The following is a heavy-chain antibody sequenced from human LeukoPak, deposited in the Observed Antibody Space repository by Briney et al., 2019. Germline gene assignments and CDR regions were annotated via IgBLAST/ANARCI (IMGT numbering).Heavy chain of an antibody. J-gene: IGHJ5*02. Sequence: GGSLRLSCAASGFTFSSNYMSWVRQAPGKGLEWVSVIYSGGSTYYADSMKGRFTISRDNSKNTLYLQMNSLRAEDTAVYYCAREASYDFWSGNAWFDPWGQGTLVTVSS. CDR2: IYSGGST. CDR3: AREASYDFWSGNAWFDP. CDR1: GFTFSSNY. V-gene: IGHV3-53*01. D-gene: IGHD3-3*01.